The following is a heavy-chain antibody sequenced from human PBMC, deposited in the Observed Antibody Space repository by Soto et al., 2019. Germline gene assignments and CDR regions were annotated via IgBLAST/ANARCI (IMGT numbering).Heavy chain of an antibody. J-gene: IGHJ6*02. CDR1: GFTFSSYS. CDR3: AKDWGRSVPYGMDV. D-gene: IGHD3-16*01. CDR2: ISGSGGST. Sequence: XGFLRLSCAASGFTFSSYSMSGVRQAPGKGLEWVSAISGSGGSTYYADSVKGRFTISRDNSKNTLYLQMNSLRAEDTAVYYCAKDWGRSVPYGMDVWGQGTTVTVSS. V-gene: IGHV3-23*01.